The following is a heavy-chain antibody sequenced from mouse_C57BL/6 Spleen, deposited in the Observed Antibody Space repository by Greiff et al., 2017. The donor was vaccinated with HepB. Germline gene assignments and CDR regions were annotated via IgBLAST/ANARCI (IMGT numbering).Heavy chain of an antibody. CDR1: GYSITSGYY. V-gene: IGHV3-6*01. J-gene: IGHJ2*01. CDR3: ARMGLLLYYFDY. Sequence: EVKLQESGPGLVKPSQSLSLTCSVTGYSITSGYYWNWIRQFPGNKLEWMGYISYDGSNNYNPSLKNRISITRDTSKNQFFLKLNSVTTEDTATYYCARMGLLLYYFDYWGQGTTLTVSS. CDR2: ISYDGSN. D-gene: IGHD2-13*01.